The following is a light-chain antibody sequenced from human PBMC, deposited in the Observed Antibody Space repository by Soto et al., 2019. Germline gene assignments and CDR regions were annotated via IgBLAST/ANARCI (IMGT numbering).Light chain of an antibody. J-gene: IGLJ1*01. CDR3: SSYTSSSTSYV. CDR1: SSDFGGYNY. CDR2: DVS. V-gene: IGLV2-14*01. Sequence: QSVLTQPASVSGSPGQSITISCTGNSSDFGGYNYVSWYQQHPGKAPKLMIYDVSNRPSGVSNRFSGSKSGNTASLTIPGLQAEDEADYYCSSYTSSSTSYVFGTGTKVTVL.